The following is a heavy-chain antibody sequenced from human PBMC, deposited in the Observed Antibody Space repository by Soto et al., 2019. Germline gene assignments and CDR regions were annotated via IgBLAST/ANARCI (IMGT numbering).Heavy chain of an antibody. J-gene: IGHJ5*02. V-gene: IGHV1-18*04. CDR3: ARDPPSFGH. CDR1: GYTFTSYG. Sequence: QVQLVQSGAEVKKPGASVKVSCKASGYTFTSYGISWVRQAPGQGLAWMGGISAYNGNTKYAQKFQGRVTMTPDTSTNTAYTELRSLRSDDTAVYYCARDPPSFGHWGEGTLVTVSS. CDR2: ISAYNGNT.